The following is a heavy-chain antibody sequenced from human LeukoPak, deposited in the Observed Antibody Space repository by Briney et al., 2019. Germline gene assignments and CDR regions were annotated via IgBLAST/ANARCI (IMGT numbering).Heavy chain of an antibody. V-gene: IGHV3-21*01. J-gene: IGHJ6*02. CDR1: GFTFSSYS. CDR3: ARDSYDFWSGYSSSNGMDV. Sequence: GGSLRLSCAASGFTFSSYSMNWVRQAPGKGLEWVSSISSSSSYIYYADSVKGRFTISRDNAKNSLYLQMNSLRAEDTAVYYCARDSYDFWSGYSSSNGMDVWGQGTTVTVSS. CDR2: ISSSSSYI. D-gene: IGHD3-3*01.